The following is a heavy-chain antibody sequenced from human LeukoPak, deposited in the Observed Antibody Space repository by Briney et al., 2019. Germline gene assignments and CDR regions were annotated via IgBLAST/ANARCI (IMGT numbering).Heavy chain of an antibody. Sequence: PSETLSLTCTVPGGSISSSSYYWGWIRQPPGKGLEWIGSIYYSGSTYYNPSLKSRVTISVDTSKNRFSLKLSSVTAADTAVYYCARRLRGRSNWFDPWGQGTLVTVSS. V-gene: IGHV4-39*01. CDR1: GGSISSSSYY. CDR3: ARRLRGRSNWFDP. J-gene: IGHJ5*02. CDR2: IYYSGST.